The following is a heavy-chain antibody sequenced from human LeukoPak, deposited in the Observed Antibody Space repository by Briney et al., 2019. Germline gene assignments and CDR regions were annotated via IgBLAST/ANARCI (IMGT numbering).Heavy chain of an antibody. CDR2: INTDGATI. CDR3: ARGYDAWDS. V-gene: IGHV3-48*03. CDR1: GFTFSSDE. J-gene: IGHJ4*02. Sequence: GGSLILSCAAYGFTFSSDEMKWVRQAPGKGLEWISYINTDGATIYYADSVKDRFTISRDNAKNSLYLQMNSVRAEDTAVYYCARGYDAWDSWGQGTLVTVSS. D-gene: IGHD3-22*01.